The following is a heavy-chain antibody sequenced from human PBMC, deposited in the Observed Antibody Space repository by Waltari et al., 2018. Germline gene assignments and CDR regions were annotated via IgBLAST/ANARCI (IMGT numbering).Heavy chain of an antibody. D-gene: IGHD6-13*01. CDR1: GGTFSSYA. J-gene: IGHJ6*02. V-gene: IGHV1-69*05. Sequence: QVQLVQSGAEVKKPGSSVKVSCKASGGTFSSYAISWVRQAPGQGLEWMGGIIPILGTANYAQKFQGRGTITTDESTSTAYMELSSLRSEDTAVYYWSRATVAAAETGSYGMDVWGQGTTVTVSS. CDR2: IIPILGTA. CDR3: SRATVAAAETGSYGMDV.